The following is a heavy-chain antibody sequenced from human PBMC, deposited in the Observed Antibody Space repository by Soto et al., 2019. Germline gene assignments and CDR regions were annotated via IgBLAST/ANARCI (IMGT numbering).Heavy chain of an antibody. Sequence: QVQLVQSGAEVKKPGSSVKVSCKASGGTFSSYAISWVRQAPGQGLEWMGGIIPIFGTANYAQKFQGRVTITADESTSTDYMELSSLRSEDTAVYYCARAPTYYYDSSGYLDYWGQGTLVTVSS. V-gene: IGHV1-69*12. CDR2: IIPIFGTA. CDR3: ARAPTYYYDSSGYLDY. D-gene: IGHD3-22*01. J-gene: IGHJ4*02. CDR1: GGTFSSYA.